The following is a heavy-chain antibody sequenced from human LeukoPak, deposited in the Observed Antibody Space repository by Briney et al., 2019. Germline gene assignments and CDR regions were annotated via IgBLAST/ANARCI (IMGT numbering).Heavy chain of an antibody. CDR1: GGSISSYS. D-gene: IGHD3-3*01. CDR2: ISPKGIT. J-gene: IGHJ5*02. CDR3: ARVPGVYFDFSIGFGSGWFDP. Sequence: SETLSLTCTVSGGSISSYSWGWIRQSPGKGLEWIGVISPKGITYYNPSLRGRVSISPDTSKNQFSLRLSSMTATDTAMYYCARVPGVYFDFSIGFGSGWFDPWGQGILVTVSS. V-gene: IGHV4-4*09.